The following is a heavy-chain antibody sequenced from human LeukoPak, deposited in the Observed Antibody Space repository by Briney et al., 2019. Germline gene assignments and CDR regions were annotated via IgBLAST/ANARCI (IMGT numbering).Heavy chain of an antibody. Sequence: GRSLRLACAASGFTISSYGVHWVRQAPGKGLEWVAVIWFDGNNKYYADSVKGRFTISRDISKNTLYLQMNSLRAEDTAVYYCARGIGTGYFDYWGQGTLVTVSS. CDR3: ARGIGTGYFDY. D-gene: IGHD3/OR15-3a*01. J-gene: IGHJ4*02. CDR2: IWFDGNNK. V-gene: IGHV3-33*01. CDR1: GFTISSYG.